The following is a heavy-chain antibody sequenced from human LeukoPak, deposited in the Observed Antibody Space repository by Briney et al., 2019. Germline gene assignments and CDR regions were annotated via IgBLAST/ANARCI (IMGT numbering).Heavy chain of an antibody. V-gene: IGHV1-2*04. Sequence: ASVKVSCKASGYTFTSYGISWVRQAPGQGLEWMGWINPNSGGTNYAQKFQGWVTMTRDTSISTAYMELSRLRSDDTAVYYCARGELTVAGNWYFDLWGRGTLVTVSS. D-gene: IGHD6-19*01. CDR1: GYTFTSYG. J-gene: IGHJ2*01. CDR2: INPNSGGT. CDR3: ARGELTVAGNWYFDL.